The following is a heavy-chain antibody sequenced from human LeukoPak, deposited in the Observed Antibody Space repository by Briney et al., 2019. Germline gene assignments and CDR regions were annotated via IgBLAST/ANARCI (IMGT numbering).Heavy chain of an antibody. D-gene: IGHD6-19*01. J-gene: IGHJ4*02. Sequence: KASETLSLTCTVSGGSISSYYWSWIRQPPGKGLEWIGYIYYSGSTNYNPSLKSRVTISVDTSKNQFSLKLSSVTAADTAVYYCARSASRLSGWDYWGQGTLVTVSS. CDR1: GGSISSYY. V-gene: IGHV4-59*01. CDR3: ARSASRLSGWDY. CDR2: IYYSGST.